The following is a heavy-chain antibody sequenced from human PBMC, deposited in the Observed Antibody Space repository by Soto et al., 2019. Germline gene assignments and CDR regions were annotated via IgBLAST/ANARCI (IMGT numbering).Heavy chain of an antibody. V-gene: IGHV3-21*01. D-gene: IGHD2-2*02. CDR2: ISSSSSYI. CDR1: GFTFSSYS. CDR3: ARGDIGYCSSTSCYIFDY. J-gene: IGHJ4*02. Sequence: GGSLRLSCAASGFTFSSYSMNWVRQAPGKGLEWVSSISSSSSYIYYADSVKGRFTISRDNAKNSLYLQMNSLRAEDTAVYYCARGDIGYCSSTSCYIFDYWGQGTLVTVSS.